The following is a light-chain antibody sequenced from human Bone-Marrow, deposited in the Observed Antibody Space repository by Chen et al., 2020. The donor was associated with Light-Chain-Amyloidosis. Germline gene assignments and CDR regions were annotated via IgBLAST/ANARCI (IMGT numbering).Light chain of an antibody. Sequence: QSALTQPASVSRSPGQSITISCTGTSSDVGGDNHVSWYQQHPDKAPKLMIYEVTNRPSWVPDRFSGSKSDNTASLTISGLQTEDEADYFCSSYTMTNTLVFGSGTRVTVL. CDR2: EVT. CDR3: SSYTMTNTLV. V-gene: IGLV2-14*01. CDR1: SSDVGGDNH. J-gene: IGLJ1*01.